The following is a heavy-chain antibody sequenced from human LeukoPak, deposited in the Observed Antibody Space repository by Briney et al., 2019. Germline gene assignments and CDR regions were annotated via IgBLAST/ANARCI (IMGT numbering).Heavy chain of an antibody. J-gene: IGHJ4*02. V-gene: IGHV1-69*05. CDR2: IIPIFGTA. Sequence: SVKVSCKASGGTFSSYAISWVRQAPGQGLEWMGGIIPIFGTANYAQKFQGRVTMTRDMSTSTVYMELSSLRSEDTAVYYCARGYYYDSSGYFTHTDYWGQGTLVTVSS. D-gene: IGHD3-22*01. CDR3: ARGYYYDSSGYFTHTDY. CDR1: GGTFSSYA.